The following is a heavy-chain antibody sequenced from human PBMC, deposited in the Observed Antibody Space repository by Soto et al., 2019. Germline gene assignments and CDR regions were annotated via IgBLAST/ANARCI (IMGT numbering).Heavy chain of an antibody. Sequence: GGSLRLSCAASGFTFSSYAMSWVRQAPGKGLEWVSAISGSGGSTYYADSVKGRFTISRDNSKNTLYLQMNSLRAEDTAVYYCAKTSRIGPRNNWFDPWGQGTLVTVSS. CDR3: AKTSRIGPRNNWFDP. CDR2: ISGSGGST. CDR1: GFTFSSYA. J-gene: IGHJ5*02. V-gene: IGHV3-23*01.